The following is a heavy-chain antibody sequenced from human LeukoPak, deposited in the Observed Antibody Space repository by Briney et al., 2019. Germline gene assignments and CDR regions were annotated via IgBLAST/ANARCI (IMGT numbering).Heavy chain of an antibody. CDR2: FDPEDGET. Sequence: GASVKVSCKVSGYTLTELSMHWVRQAPGKGLEWMGGFDPEDGETIYAQKFQGRVTMTRDTSTSTVYMELSSLRSEDTAVYYCARDSRIAARPLGYWGQGTLVTVSS. CDR1: GYTLTELS. CDR3: ARDSRIAARPLGY. V-gene: IGHV1-24*01. J-gene: IGHJ4*02. D-gene: IGHD6-6*01.